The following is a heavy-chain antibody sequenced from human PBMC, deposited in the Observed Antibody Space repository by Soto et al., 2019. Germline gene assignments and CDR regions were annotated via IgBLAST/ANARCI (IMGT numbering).Heavy chain of an antibody. D-gene: IGHD1-1*01. CDR1: GFTFSSYG. CDR3: AKDSGTGQLRPLYYGMDV. CDR2: ISYDGSNK. Sequence: GGSLRLSCAASGFTFSSYGMHWVRQAPGKGLEWVAVISYDGSNKYYADSVKGRFTISRDNSKNTLYLQMNSLRAEDTAVYYCAKDSGTGQLRPLYYGMDVWGQGTTVTVSS. J-gene: IGHJ6*02. V-gene: IGHV3-30*18.